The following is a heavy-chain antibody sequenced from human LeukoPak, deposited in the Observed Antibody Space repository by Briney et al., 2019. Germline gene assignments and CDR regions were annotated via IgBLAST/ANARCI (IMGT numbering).Heavy chain of an antibody. V-gene: IGHV4-59*12. CDR1: GGSISNYY. CDR3: ARGTGWPQFDY. Sequence: SETLSLTCTVSGGSISNYYWSWIRQPPGKGLEWVGYIYYSGSTNYNPSLKSRVTISVDTSKNQFSLQLNSVTPEDTAVYYCARGTGWPQFDYWGQGTLVTVSS. D-gene: IGHD6-19*01. CDR2: IYYSGST. J-gene: IGHJ4*02.